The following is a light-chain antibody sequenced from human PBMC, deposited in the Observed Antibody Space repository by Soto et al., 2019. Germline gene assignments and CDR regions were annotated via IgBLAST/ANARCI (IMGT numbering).Light chain of an antibody. CDR3: CLYVGATTYV. CDR2: EGH. Sequence: QSALAQPASVSGSPGQSITISCTGASGYVGTYSLASWYQQHPGKAPKVVIYEGHKRPSGVPDRFSGSTSVNTASPTISGLQTDDEADYYCCLYVGATTYVFGTGTKVTVL. J-gene: IGLJ1*01. CDR1: SGYVGTYSL. V-gene: IGLV2-23*01.